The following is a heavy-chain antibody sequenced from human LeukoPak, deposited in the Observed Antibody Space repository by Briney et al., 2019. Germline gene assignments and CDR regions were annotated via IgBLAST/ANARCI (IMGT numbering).Heavy chain of an antibody. D-gene: IGHD5-18*01. CDR1: GFTFCSYR. J-gene: IGHJ6*03. Sequence: PGGSLRLSCAASGFTFCSYRMNWVRQGPGKGVEWVSSISSSSSYIYYADSVKGRFTISRDNAKKSLYLQMNSLRAEDTAVYYCARDREGHRYGYDYYMDVWGKGTTVTVSS. V-gene: IGHV3-21*01. CDR2: ISSSSSYI. CDR3: ARDREGHRYGYDYYMDV.